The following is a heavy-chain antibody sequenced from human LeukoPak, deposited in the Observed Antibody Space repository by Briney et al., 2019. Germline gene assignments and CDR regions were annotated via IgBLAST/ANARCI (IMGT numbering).Heavy chain of an antibody. CDR1: GYSISSGYY. J-gene: IGHJ4*02. Sequence: SETLSLTCDVSGYSISSGYYWGWIRQPPGKGLEWIGSIHHSGSTYYNPSLKSRVTTSVDTSKNQFSLKLSSVTAADTAVYYCARRRGSYYFDYWGQGTLVTVSS. CDR3: ARRRGSYYFDY. D-gene: IGHD1-26*01. CDR2: IHHSGST. V-gene: IGHV4-38-2*01.